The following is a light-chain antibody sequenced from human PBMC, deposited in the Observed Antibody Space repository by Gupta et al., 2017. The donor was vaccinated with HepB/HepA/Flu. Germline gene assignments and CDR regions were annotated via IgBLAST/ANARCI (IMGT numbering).Light chain of an antibody. J-gene: IGKJ1*01. CDR2: KAS. Sequence: DIQMTQSPSTLSASVGDRVTITCRASQSISSWLAWYQQKPGKAPKLLIYKASRGESGVPLRFSGRGYEKEFTLTSSRRQPDDFANYYVQQYNSYWTFGQGTKVEIK. V-gene: IGKV1-5*03. CDR3: QQYNSYWT. CDR1: QSISSW.